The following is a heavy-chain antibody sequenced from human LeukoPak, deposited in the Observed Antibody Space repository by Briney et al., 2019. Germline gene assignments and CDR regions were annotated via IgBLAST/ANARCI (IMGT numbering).Heavy chain of an antibody. CDR2: IGTSSNYI. CDR1: GFNFSIYN. J-gene: IGHJ4*02. CDR3: ARLLSGYYYDY. V-gene: IGHV3-21*04. D-gene: IGHD3-22*01. Sequence: GGSLRLSCAASGFNFSIYNMNWVRQAPGKGLEWVSCIGTSSNYIYYADSVKGRFTISRDNAKNSLYLQMNSLRAEDTALYYCARLLSGYYYDYWGQGTLVTVSS.